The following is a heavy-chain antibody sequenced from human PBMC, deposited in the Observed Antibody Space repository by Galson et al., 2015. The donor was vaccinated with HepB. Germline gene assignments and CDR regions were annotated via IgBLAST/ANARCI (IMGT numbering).Heavy chain of an antibody. J-gene: IGHJ4*02. CDR3: AKGGGNYGGNFDY. V-gene: IGHV3-23*01. D-gene: IGHD4-23*01. Sequence: SLRLSCAASGFTFSSYAMSWVRQAPGKGLEWVSAISGSGGSTYYADSVKGRFTISRDNSKNTLYLQMNSLRAEDTAVYYCAKGGGNYGGNFDYWGQGTLVTVSS. CDR2: ISGSGGST. CDR1: GFTFSSYA.